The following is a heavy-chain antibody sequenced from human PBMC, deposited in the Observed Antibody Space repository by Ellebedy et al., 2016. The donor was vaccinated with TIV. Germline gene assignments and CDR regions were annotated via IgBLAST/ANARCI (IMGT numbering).Heavy chain of an antibody. J-gene: IGHJ6*02. D-gene: IGHD5-18*01. CDR3: ARHFPHPYSPEGYYGMDV. Sequence: SETLSLTCTVSGGSISSYYWSWIRQPPGKGLEWIGYIYYSGSTNYNPSPKSRVTISVDTSKNQFSLKLSSVTAADTAVYYCARHFPHPYSPEGYYGMDVWGQGTTVTVSS. V-gene: IGHV4-59*08. CDR1: GGSISSYY. CDR2: IYYSGST.